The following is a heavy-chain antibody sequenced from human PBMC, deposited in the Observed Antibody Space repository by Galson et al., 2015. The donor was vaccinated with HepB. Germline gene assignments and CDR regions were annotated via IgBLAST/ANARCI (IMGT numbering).Heavy chain of an antibody. CDR2: MNPNSGNT. CDR1: GYTFTSYD. Sequence: SVKVSCKASGYTFTSYDINWVRQAPGQGLEWMGWMNPNSGNTGYAQKFQGRVTMTRNTSISTAYMELSSLRSEDTAVYYCARSGLDYSNYVDYYYYMDVWGKGTTVTVSS. D-gene: IGHD4-11*01. CDR3: ARSGLDYSNYVDYYYYMDV. V-gene: IGHV1-8*01. J-gene: IGHJ6*03.